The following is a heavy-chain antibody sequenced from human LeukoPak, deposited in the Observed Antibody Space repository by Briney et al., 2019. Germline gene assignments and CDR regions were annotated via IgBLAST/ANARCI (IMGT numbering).Heavy chain of an antibody. D-gene: IGHD3-9*01. Sequence: GRSLRLSCAASGFTFSSYAMSWVRLAPGKGLEWVSAISGSGGSTYYADSVKGRFTISRDNSKNTLYLQMNSLRAEDTAVYYCAKEYDILTGYYNVGNSFDYWGQGTLVTVSS. CDR1: GFTFSSYA. CDR3: AKEYDILTGYYNVGNSFDY. J-gene: IGHJ4*02. V-gene: IGHV3-23*01. CDR2: ISGSGGST.